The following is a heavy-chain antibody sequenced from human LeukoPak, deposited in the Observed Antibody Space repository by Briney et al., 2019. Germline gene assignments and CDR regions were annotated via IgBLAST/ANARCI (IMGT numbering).Heavy chain of an antibody. V-gene: IGHV3-23*01. Sequence: GGSLRLSCAASGFTFSSYAMSWVRQAPGKGLEWVSAISGSGGSTYCADSVKGRFTISRDNSKNTLYLQMNSLRAEDTAVYYCAKGSLELTAVYFDYWGQGTLVTVSS. CDR2: ISGSGGST. CDR3: AKGSLELTAVYFDY. D-gene: IGHD1-7*01. J-gene: IGHJ4*02. CDR1: GFTFSSYA.